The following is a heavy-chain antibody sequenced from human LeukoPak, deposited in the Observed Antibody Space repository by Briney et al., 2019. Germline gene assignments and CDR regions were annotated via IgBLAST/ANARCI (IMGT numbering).Heavy chain of an antibody. V-gene: IGHV4-30-2*01. J-gene: IGHJ5*02. CDR2: IYHSGST. Sequence: PSQTLSLTCNVSGGSISSGGYSWSWIRQPPGRGLEWIGYIYHSGSTYYNPSLKSRLTISVDRSKNQFSLKLSSVTAADTAVYYCARYSGYDYDLGWFDPWGQGTLVTVSS. CDR1: GGSISSGGYS. D-gene: IGHD5-12*01. CDR3: ARYSGYDYDLGWFDP.